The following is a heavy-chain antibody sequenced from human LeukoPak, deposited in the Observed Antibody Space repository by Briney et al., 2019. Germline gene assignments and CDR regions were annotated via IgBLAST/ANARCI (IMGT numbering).Heavy chain of an antibody. D-gene: IGHD1-26*01. Sequence: GGSLRLSCAASGFTFSSHAMHWVRQAPGKGLEWVAFISWDGNKKYCADSVEGRFTISRDSPKNTLFLQMNGLRAEDTAVYYCARDLSRSYSVDYWGQGTLVTVSS. V-gene: IGHV3-30*04. CDR1: GFTFSSHA. CDR2: ISWDGNKK. CDR3: ARDLSRSYSVDY. J-gene: IGHJ4*02.